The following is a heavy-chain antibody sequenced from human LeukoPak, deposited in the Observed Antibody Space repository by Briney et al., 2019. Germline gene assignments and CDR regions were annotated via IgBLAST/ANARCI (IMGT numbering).Heavy chain of an antibody. J-gene: IGHJ6*02. CDR1: GGSISSYY. CDR2: IYYSGST. D-gene: IGHD3-10*01. V-gene: IGHV4-59*01. Sequence: SETLSLTCTVSGGSISSYYWSWIRQPPGKGLEWIGYIYYSGSTNYNPSLKSRVTISVDTSKNQFSLKLSSVTAADTAVYYCAREAMRFGELLSPHYGMDVWGQGTTVTVSS. CDR3: AREAMRFGELLSPHYGMDV.